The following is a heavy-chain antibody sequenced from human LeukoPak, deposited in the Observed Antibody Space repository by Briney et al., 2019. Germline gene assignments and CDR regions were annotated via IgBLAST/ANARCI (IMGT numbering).Heavy chain of an antibody. CDR1: GFTFSSYA. Sequence: GGSLRLSCAASGFTFSSYAMSWVRQAPGKGLEWVSAISGSGGSTYYADSVKGRFTISRDNSKNTLYLQMNSLRAEDTAVYYCARGGYSGRQEFDYWGQGTLVTVSS. V-gene: IGHV3-23*01. CDR3: ARGGYSGRQEFDY. J-gene: IGHJ4*02. D-gene: IGHD1-26*01. CDR2: ISGSGGST.